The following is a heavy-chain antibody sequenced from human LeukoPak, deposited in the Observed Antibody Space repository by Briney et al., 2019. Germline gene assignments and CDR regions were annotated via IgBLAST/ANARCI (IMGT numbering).Heavy chain of an antibody. D-gene: IGHD3-16*02. V-gene: IGHV3-30*04. Sequence: GGSLRLSCVASGFTFSSYEMNWVRQAPGKGLEWVAVISFHGTDTFYADSVKGRFTISRDNSKNTLYLQMNSLRAEDTAVYYCARGFNGYVWGSYRPLDYWGQGTLVTVSS. CDR1: GFTFSSYE. CDR3: ARGFNGYVWGSYRPLDY. J-gene: IGHJ4*02. CDR2: ISFHGTDT.